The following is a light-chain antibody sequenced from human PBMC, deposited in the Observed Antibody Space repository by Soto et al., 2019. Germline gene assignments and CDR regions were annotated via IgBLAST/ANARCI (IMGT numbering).Light chain of an antibody. CDR1: QSISSY. CDR2: AAS. J-gene: IGKJ4*01. CDR3: KQSYSTPLT. V-gene: IGKV1-39*01. Sequence: DIQMTQSPSSLSASVGDRVNITCRASQSISSYLNWYQQKPGKAPKLLIYAASSLQSGVPSRFSGSGSGTDFTLTISSLQTEDFATYSCKQSYSTPLTFGGGTKVDIK.